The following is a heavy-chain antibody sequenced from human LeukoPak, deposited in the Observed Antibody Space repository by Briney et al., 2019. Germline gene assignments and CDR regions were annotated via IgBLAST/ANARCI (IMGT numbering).Heavy chain of an antibody. CDR3: AAGGRYYDYVWGSYRLDY. D-gene: IGHD3-16*02. CDR1: GFTFSSYS. Sequence: GGSLRLSCAASGFTFSSYSMNWVRQAPGKGLEWVSSISSSSSYIYYADSVKGRFTISRDNAKNTLYLQMNSLRAEDTAVYYCAAGGRYYDYVWGSYRLDYWGQGTLVTVSS. V-gene: IGHV3-21*04. J-gene: IGHJ4*02. CDR2: ISSSSSYI.